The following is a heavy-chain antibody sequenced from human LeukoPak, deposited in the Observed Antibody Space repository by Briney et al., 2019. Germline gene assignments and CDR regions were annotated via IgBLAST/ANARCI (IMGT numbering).Heavy chain of an antibody. CDR1: GFTLSSYA. D-gene: IGHD3-10*01. J-gene: IGHJ6*03. Sequence: PGGSLRLSCAASGFTLSSYAMSGVRQAPGKGLEWVSSISASGGSTNYADSVKGRFTISRDNSKNTLYLQMNSLRAEDTAVYYCAKVMKGSERLTMVRGVIIKTAGLYYMDVWGKGTTVTVSS. V-gene: IGHV3-23*01. CDR3: AKVMKGSERLTMVRGVIIKTAGLYYMDV. CDR2: ISASGGST.